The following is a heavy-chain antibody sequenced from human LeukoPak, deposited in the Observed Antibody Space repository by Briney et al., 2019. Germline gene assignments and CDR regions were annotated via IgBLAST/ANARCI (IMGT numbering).Heavy chain of an antibody. D-gene: IGHD3-16*01. CDR1: GGSFSGYY. V-gene: IGHV4-34*01. CDR2: INHSGST. CDR3: ARAPTYYDYVWGSKTYYFDY. J-gene: IGHJ4*02. Sequence: SETLSLTCAVYGGSFSGYYWSWIRQPPGKGLEWIGEINHSGSTNYNPSLKSRVTISVHTSKNQFSLKLTSVTAADTAVYYCARAPTYYDYVWGSKTYYFDYWGQGTLVTVSS.